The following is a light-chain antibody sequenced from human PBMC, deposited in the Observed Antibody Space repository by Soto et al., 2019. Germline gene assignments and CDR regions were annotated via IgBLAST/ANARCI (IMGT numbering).Light chain of an antibody. CDR2: AAS. J-gene: IGKJ1*01. CDR3: QQYYSYPRT. V-gene: IGKV1-9*01. Sequence: DIQLTQSPSFLSASVGDRVTITCRASQGISSYLAWYQQKPGKAPKLLIYAASTLQSGVPSRFSGSGSGKDFTLTISCLKSEDFATYYCQQYYSYPRTLGQGTKVDIK. CDR1: QGISSY.